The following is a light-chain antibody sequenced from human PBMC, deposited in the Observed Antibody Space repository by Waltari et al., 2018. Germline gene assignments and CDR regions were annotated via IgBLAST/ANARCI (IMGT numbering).Light chain of an antibody. Sequence: SYELTQPPSVSVSPGQTARITCSGDAFPTKYVNWYQPKSGPAPVLVIYEDTERPSGIPERFSGSSSGTMATLTISGAQVEDEADYYCYSGDDSGNQEVFGGGTKLTVL. CDR2: EDT. CDR1: AFPTKY. CDR3: YSGDDSGNQEV. V-gene: IGLV3-10*01. J-gene: IGLJ2*01.